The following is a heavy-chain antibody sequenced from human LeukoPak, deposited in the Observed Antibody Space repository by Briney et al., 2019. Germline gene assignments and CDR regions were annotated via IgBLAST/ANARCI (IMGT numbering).Heavy chain of an antibody. CDR2: FYSGGST. CDR1: GFTVSSNY. J-gene: IGHJ4*02. V-gene: IGHV3-53*01. D-gene: IGHD5-12*01. CDR3: AKDQGYSGYDEDYYFDY. Sequence: GGSLRLSCAASGFTVSSNYMSWVRQAPGKGLEWISVFYSGGSTYYADSVKGRFIISRDNSKNTLYLQMNSLRAEDTAVYYCAKDQGYSGYDEDYYFDYWGQGTLVTVSS.